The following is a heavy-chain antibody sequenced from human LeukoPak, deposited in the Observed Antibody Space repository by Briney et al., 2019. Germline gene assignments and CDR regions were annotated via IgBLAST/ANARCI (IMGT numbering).Heavy chain of an antibody. J-gene: IGHJ4*02. V-gene: IGHV3-21*01. CDR1: GFTFSSYS. CDR3: ARVLNRGTVTTLSY. CDR2: ISSSSYI. Sequence: GGSLRLSCAASGFTFSSYSMNWVRQAPGKGLEWVSSISSSSYIYYADSVKGRFTISRDNAKNSLYLQMNSLRAEDTAVYYCARVLNRGTVTTLSYWGQGTLVTVSS. D-gene: IGHD4-17*01.